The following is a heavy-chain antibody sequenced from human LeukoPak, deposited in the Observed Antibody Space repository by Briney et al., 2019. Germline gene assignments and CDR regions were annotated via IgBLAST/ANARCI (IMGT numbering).Heavy chain of an antibody. Sequence: GGSLRLSCAASGFTFSSYTIHWVRQAPGKGLEWLAFISYDGGNKYYADSVKGRFTISRDNAKNSLYLQMNSLRAEDTAVYYCAKDSAKKYDDYWGQGTLVTVSS. V-gene: IGHV3-30*04. D-gene: IGHD2/OR15-2a*01. CDR1: GFTFSSYT. J-gene: IGHJ4*02. CDR2: ISYDGGNK. CDR3: AKDSAKKYDDY.